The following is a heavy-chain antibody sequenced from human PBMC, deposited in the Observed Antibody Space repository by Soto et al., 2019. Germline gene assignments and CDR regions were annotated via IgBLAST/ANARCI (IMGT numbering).Heavy chain of an antibody. V-gene: IGHV3-23*01. CDR1: GFTFSSYP. CDR3: AKDKVLRFLEWLSYYFDY. D-gene: IGHD3-3*01. Sequence: EVQLLESGGGLVQPGGSLRLSCAASGFTFSSYPRTWVRRAPGKGLGWVSAISGSGGSTYYADSVKGRFTISRDNSKNTLYLQMNSLRAEDTAVYYCAKDKVLRFLEWLSYYFDYWGQGTLVTVSS. CDR2: ISGSGGST. J-gene: IGHJ4*02.